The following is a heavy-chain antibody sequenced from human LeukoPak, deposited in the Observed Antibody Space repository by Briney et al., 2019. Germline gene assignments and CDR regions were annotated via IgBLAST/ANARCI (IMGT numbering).Heavy chain of an antibody. CDR3: ARGQWQIDY. CDR2: IDTNGST. J-gene: IGHJ4*02. D-gene: IGHD6-19*01. Sequence: SETLSLTCTVSGVSISHYYWTWIRQPAGGGLEWIGRIDTNGSTNYNPSLESRVTMSSDTSNNQFSLNLTSVAAADTAVYYCARGQWQIDYWGQGVLVTVSP. CDR1: GVSISHYY. V-gene: IGHV4-4*07.